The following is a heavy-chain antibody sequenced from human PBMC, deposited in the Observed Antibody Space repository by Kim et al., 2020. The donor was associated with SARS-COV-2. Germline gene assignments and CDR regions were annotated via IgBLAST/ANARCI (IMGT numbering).Heavy chain of an antibody. V-gene: IGHV4-34*01. CDR3: ARGWGYGSGYIDY. J-gene: IGHJ4*02. D-gene: IGHD3-10*01. Sequence: YNPSLKSRVTISVDTAKNQFSLKLSSVTAAATAVYYCARGWGYGSGYIDYWGQGTLVTVSS.